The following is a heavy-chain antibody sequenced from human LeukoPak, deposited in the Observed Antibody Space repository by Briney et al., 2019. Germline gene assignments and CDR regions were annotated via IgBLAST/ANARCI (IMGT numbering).Heavy chain of an antibody. D-gene: IGHD2-2*01. J-gene: IGHJ6*03. CDR1: GHSLNEIS. V-gene: IGHV1-18*01. Sequence: ASVKVSCKVSGHSLNEISMYWVRQAPGKGLEWMGWISAYNGNTNYAQKLQGRVTMTTDTSTSTAYMELRSLRSDDTAVYYCARPAARRNYYYYMDVWGKGTTVTVSS. CDR2: ISAYNGNT. CDR3: ARPAARRNYYYYMDV.